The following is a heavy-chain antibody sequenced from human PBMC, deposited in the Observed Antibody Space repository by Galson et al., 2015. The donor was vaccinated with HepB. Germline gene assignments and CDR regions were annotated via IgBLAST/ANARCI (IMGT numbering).Heavy chain of an antibody. CDR2: ISYDGSNK. J-gene: IGHJ6*02. CDR1: GFTFSSYA. V-gene: IGHV3-30*04. CDR3: ARDPTGGDFWSGYYRYYYYYGMDV. D-gene: IGHD3-3*01. Sequence: SLRLSCAASGFTFSSYAMHWVRQAPGKGLEWVAVISYDGSNKYYADSVKGRFTISRDNSKNTLYLQMNSLRAEDTAVYYCARDPTGGDFWSGYYRYYYYYGMDVWGQGTTVTVSS.